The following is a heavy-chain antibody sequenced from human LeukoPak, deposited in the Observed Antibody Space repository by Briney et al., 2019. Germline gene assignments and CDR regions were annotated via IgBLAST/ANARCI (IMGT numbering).Heavy chain of an antibody. J-gene: IGHJ5*02. D-gene: IGHD3-3*01. Sequence: SETLSLTCAVYGGSFSGYYWSWIRQPPGKGLEWIGEINHSGSTNYNPSLKSQVTISVDTSKNQFSLKLSSVTAADTAVYYCARVGLRFLALYNWFDPWGQGTLVTVSS. CDR2: INHSGST. CDR1: GGSFSGYY. CDR3: ARVGLRFLALYNWFDP. V-gene: IGHV4-34*01.